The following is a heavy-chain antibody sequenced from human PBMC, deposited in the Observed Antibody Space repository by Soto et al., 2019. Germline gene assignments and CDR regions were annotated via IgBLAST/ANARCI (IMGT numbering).Heavy chain of an antibody. CDR1: GFHFSSYV. J-gene: IGHJ4*02. Sequence: GGSLRLSCAASGFHFSSYVMHWVRPAPGKGLEWVAVIWYDGGNKYYADSVKGRFTISRDNSKNTLYLQMNSLRAEDTAVYYCARDGQWLPRDGLRSSYYFDYWGQGTLVTVSS. D-gene: IGHD6-19*01. CDR2: IWYDGGNK. CDR3: ARDGQWLPRDGLRSSYYFDY. V-gene: IGHV3-33*01.